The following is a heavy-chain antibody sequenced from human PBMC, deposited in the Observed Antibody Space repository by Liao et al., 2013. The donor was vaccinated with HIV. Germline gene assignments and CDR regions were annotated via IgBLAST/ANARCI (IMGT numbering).Heavy chain of an antibody. Sequence: QVHLQESGPGLVKPSETLGLTCTVSGGSVGNNYWNWIRQAAGKGLEWIGRMYSSGNTNYNPSLKSRVTMSLDTSKNQFSLRLSSVTAADTAVYYCAREQSLDGSDYVGVGFDIWGQGTKVTVSA. CDR3: AREQSLDGSDYVGVGFDI. CDR1: GGSVGNNY. D-gene: IGHD3-22*01. V-gene: IGHV4-4*07. CDR2: MYSSGNT. J-gene: IGHJ3*02.